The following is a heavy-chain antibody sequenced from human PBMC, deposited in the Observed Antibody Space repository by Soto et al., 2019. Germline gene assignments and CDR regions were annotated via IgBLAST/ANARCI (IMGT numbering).Heavy chain of an antibody. CDR2: IYYSGST. CDR1: GGSISSSTYY. D-gene: IGHD4-17*01. J-gene: IGHJ4*02. CDR3: ANSYGDYVSY. Sequence: QLQLQESSPGLVKPSDTLSLTCTVSGGSISSSTYYWGWNRQPPGKGLEWIGSIYYSGSTYYNPSLKSRVTISVDTSKNQFSLKLSSVTAADTAVYYCANSYGDYVSYWGQGTLVTVSS. V-gene: IGHV4-39*01.